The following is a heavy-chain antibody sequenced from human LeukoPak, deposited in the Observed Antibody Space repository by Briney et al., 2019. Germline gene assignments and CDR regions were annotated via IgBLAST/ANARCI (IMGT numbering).Heavy chain of an antibody. CDR2: VKSNANGGTT. CDR3: AAGIGHSDFDY. CDR1: GFTFSNAW. D-gene: IGHD6-13*01. Sequence: GGSLRLSCAASGFTFSNAWMSWVRQAPGKGLEWVGRVKSNANGGTTDYAAPVKGRFTISRDDSENTYLQMNSLKSEDTAVYYCAAGIGHSDFDYWGQGTLVTVSS. J-gene: IGHJ4*02. V-gene: IGHV3-15*01.